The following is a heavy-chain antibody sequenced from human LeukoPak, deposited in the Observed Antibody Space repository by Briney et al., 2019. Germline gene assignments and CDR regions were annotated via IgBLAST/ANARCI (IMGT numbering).Heavy chain of an antibody. CDR3: ARNTYARPFDS. D-gene: IGHD6-6*01. J-gene: IGHJ4*02. Sequence: SDTLSLTCTVSGVSISSSYWSWVRQPPGKGLEWVGYIYYSGDSNYNPSLKSRATISVDTSKSQFSLKVSSVTAADTAIYYCARNTYARPFDSWGQGTPVTVSS. CDR2: IYYSGDS. CDR1: GVSISSSY. V-gene: IGHV4-59*08.